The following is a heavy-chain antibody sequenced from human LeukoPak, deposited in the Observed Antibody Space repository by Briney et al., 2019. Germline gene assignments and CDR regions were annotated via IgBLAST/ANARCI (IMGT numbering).Heavy chain of an antibody. CDR1: GFTVSSNY. CDR2: IYSGGST. J-gene: IGHJ6*03. CDR3: ATSRPGDGYNYFSYYYYYYMDV. Sequence: GGSLRLSCAASGFTVSSNYMSWVRQAPGKGLEWVSVIYSGGSTYYADSVKGRFTISRDNSKNTLYLQMNSLRAEDTAVYYCATSRPGDGYNYFSYYYYYYMDVWGKGTTVTVSS. D-gene: IGHD5-24*01. V-gene: IGHV3-53*01.